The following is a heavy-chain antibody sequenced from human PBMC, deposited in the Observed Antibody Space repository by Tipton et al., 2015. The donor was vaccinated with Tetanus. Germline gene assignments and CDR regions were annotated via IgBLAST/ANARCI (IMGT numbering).Heavy chain of an antibody. Sequence: SLRLSCAASGVTFSSYGMHWVRQAPGKGLEWVAVIWYDGSNKYYADSVKGRFTISRDNSKNTLYLQMNSLRAEDTAVYYCARESGPMGGMDVWGQGTTVTVSS. CDR3: ARESGPMGGMDV. V-gene: IGHV3-33*01. CDR2: IWYDGSNK. CDR1: GVTFSSYG. D-gene: IGHD3-3*01. J-gene: IGHJ6*02.